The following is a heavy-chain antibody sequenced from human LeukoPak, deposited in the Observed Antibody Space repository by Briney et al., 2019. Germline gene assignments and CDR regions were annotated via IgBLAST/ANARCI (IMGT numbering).Heavy chain of an antibody. V-gene: IGHV4-59*12. Sequence: PSETLSLTCTVSGGSISSYYWSWIRQPAGKGLEWIGEISHSGSPNYNPSLKSRLTISVDLPKNQFSLDLRSVTAADTAVYYCARDAAAGYSLACWGQGTLVTVSS. CDR3: ARDAAAGYSLAC. CDR2: ISHSGSP. CDR1: GGSISSYY. J-gene: IGHJ4*02. D-gene: IGHD6-13*01.